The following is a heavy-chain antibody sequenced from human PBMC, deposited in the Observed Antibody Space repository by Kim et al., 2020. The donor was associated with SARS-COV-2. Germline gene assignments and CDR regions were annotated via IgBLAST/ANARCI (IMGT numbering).Heavy chain of an antibody. J-gene: IGHJ4*02. CDR2: ISYDGSNK. Sequence: GGSLRLSCAASGFTFSSYGMHWVRQAPGKGLEWVAVISYDGSNKYYADSVKGRFTISRDNSKNTLYLQMNSLRAEDTAVYYCAKDHPEGYYFDYWGQGTLVTVSS. CDR1: GFTFSSYG. CDR3: AKDHPEGYYFDY. V-gene: IGHV3-30*18.